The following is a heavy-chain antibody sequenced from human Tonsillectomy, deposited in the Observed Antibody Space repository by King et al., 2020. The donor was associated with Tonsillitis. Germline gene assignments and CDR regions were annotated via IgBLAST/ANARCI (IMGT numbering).Heavy chain of an antibody. CDR2: IDATGVTL. CDR1: GFTFSSFA. CDR3: VKTPRSGGTNWFDP. D-gene: IGHD1-26*01. J-gene: IGHJ5*02. V-gene: IGHV3-23*04. Sequence: VQLVESGGGLVQPGGSLRLSCAASGFTFSSFAMGWVRQAPGRGLGWVSVIDATGVTLHYPASVKGRFTISRDNANNTLYLQMNNLRSDDTALYYCVKTPRSGGTNWFDPWGQGALVTVSS.